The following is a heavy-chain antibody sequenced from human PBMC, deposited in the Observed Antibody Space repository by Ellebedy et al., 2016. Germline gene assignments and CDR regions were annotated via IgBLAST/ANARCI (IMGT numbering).Heavy chain of an antibody. D-gene: IGHD4-17*01. CDR3: AKSAPYYGDYGADYYYGMDV. Sequence: GGSLRLSXAASGFTFSSYAMSWVRQAPGKGLEWVSAISGSGGSTYYADSVKGRFTISRDNSKNTLYLQMNSLRAEDTAVYYCAKSAPYYGDYGADYYYGMDVWGQGTTVTVSS. CDR1: GFTFSSYA. CDR2: ISGSGGST. V-gene: IGHV3-23*01. J-gene: IGHJ6*02.